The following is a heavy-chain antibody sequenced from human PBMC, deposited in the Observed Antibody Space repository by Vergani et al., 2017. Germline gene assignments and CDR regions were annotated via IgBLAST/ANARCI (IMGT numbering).Heavy chain of an antibody. CDR1: GGSFSGYY. CDR2: INHSGST. D-gene: IGHD3-10*01. V-gene: IGHV4-34*01. Sequence: QVQLQQWGAGLLKPSETLSLTCAVYGGSFSGYYWSWIRQPPGKGLEWIGEINHSGSTNYNPSLKSRVTISVDTSKNQFSLKLSSVTAADTAVYYCARLDTYYGSGPVDYWGQGTLVTVSS. J-gene: IGHJ4*02. CDR3: ARLDTYYGSGPVDY.